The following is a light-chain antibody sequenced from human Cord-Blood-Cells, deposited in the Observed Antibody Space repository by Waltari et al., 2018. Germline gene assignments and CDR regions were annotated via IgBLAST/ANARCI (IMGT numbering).Light chain of an antibody. J-gene: IGLJ3*02. V-gene: IGLV2-23*01. Sequence: QSALPQPASASGSPGQSITISCTGTRSDVGSHKLGSWDQQLPGKAPKLMIYEGSKRPSGVSNRFSGSKSGNTASLTISGLQAEDEADYYCCSYAGSSTWVFGGGTKLTVL. CDR1: RSDVGSHKL. CDR3: CSYAGSSTWV. CDR2: EGS.